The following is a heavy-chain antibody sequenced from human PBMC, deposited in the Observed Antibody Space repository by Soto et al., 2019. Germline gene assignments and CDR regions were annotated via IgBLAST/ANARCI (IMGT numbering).Heavy chain of an antibody. J-gene: IGHJ3*01. D-gene: IGHD6-19*01. CDR2: IRSTSESGAT. CDR1: GLTIINAW. CDR3: ATEGCRRSGPCSAFDV. V-gene: IGHV3-15*01. Sequence: EVQLVESGGGLVKPGGSLRLSCTASGLTIINAWMSWVRQVPGKGLEWVGRIRSTSESGATDYAAPVKGRFTISRDGSKNTLYLQMNSLKIDDTAVYYCATEGCRRSGPCSAFDVWGQGTMVTVSS.